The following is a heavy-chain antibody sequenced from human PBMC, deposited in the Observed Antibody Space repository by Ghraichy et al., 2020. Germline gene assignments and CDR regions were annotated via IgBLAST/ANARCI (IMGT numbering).Heavy chain of an antibody. V-gene: IGHV3-23*01. CDR1: GFTFSSYA. CDR3: AKIDYGDSVWFDP. D-gene: IGHD4-17*01. Sequence: ETLSLTCAASGFTFSSYAMSWVRQAPGKGLEWVSAISGSGGSTYYADSVKGRFTISRDNSKNTLYLQMNSLRAEDTAVYYCAKIDYGDSVWFDPWGQGTLVTVSS. CDR2: ISGSGGST. J-gene: IGHJ5*02.